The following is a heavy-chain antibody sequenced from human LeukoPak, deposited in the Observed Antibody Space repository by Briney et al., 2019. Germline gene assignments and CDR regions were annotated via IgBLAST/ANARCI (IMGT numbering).Heavy chain of an antibody. CDR3: ARDWVPSYGMDV. D-gene: IGHD4/OR15-4a*01. J-gene: IGHJ6*02. Sequence: GGSLRLSCAASGFTVSSKYMSGVRQAPPQGREWGSVSYSGGSTYYADSVKGRFTISRDNSKKTQYLQMNSLRAEDTAVYYCARDWVPSYGMDVWGQGTTVTVSS. CDR2: SYSGGST. CDR1: GFTVSSKY. V-gene: IGHV3-53*01.